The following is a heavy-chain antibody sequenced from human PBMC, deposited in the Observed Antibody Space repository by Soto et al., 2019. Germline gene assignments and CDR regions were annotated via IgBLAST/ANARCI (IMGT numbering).Heavy chain of an antibody. CDR1: GFTFSSYS. J-gene: IGHJ4*02. CDR3: ARRTSGWYSEY. V-gene: IGHV3-48*01. D-gene: IGHD6-19*01. Sequence: EVHLVESGGGLVQPGGSLRLSCAASGFTFSSYSMIWVRQPPGKGLECISYIDSGGTTIFQTDSVKGRFTISRDNAKNSLYLQMNSLRGEDTAVYYCARRTSGWYSEYWGLGTLVTVSS. CDR2: IDSGGTTI.